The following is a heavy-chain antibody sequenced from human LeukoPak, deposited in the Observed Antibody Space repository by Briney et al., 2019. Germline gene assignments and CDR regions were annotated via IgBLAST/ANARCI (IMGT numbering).Heavy chain of an antibody. CDR2: IYTSGST. Sequence: PSETLSLTCTVSGGSISSGSYYWSWIRQPAGKGLEWIGRIYTSGSTNYNPSLKSRVTISVDTSKNQFSLKLSSVTAADTAVYYCARYYYDSSGYYPDNWFDPWGQGTLVTVSS. D-gene: IGHD3-22*01. J-gene: IGHJ5*02. V-gene: IGHV4-61*02. CDR1: GGSISSGSYY. CDR3: ARYYYDSSGYYPDNWFDP.